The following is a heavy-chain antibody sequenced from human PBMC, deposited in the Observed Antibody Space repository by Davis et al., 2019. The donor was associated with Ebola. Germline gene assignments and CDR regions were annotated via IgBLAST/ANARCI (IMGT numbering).Heavy chain of an antibody. J-gene: IGHJ6*02. CDR3: ARDDQLLWFGELLYGDYGMDV. Sequence: ASVKVSCKASGYTFTSYAMNWVRQAPGQRLEWMGWINAGNGNTKYSQKFQGRVTITRDTSASTAYMELSSLRSEDTAVYYCARDDQLLWFGELLYGDYGMDVWGQGTTVTVSS. CDR2: INAGNGNT. CDR1: GYTFTSYA. V-gene: IGHV1-3*01. D-gene: IGHD3-10*01.